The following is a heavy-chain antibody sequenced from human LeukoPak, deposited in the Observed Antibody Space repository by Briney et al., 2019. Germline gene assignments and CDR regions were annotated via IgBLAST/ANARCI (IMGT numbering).Heavy chain of an antibody. Sequence: KASETLSLTCTVSGGSISSGGYYWSWIRQHPGKGLEWIGYIYYSGSTYYNPSLKSRVTISVDTSKNQFSLKLSSVTAADTAVYYCARGHRGDYEGYFDLWGRGTLVTVSS. D-gene: IGHD4-17*01. J-gene: IGHJ2*01. CDR3: ARGHRGDYEGYFDL. CDR2: IYYSGST. CDR1: GGSISSGGYY. V-gene: IGHV4-31*03.